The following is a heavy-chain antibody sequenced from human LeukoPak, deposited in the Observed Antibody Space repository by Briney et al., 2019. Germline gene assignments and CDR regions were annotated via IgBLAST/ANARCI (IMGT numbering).Heavy chain of an antibody. CDR1: GFTFNSYN. CDR3: ARAYSSSTGRDAFDS. J-gene: IGHJ3*02. Sequence: GGSLRLSCAASGFTFNSYNMNWVRQAPGKGLEWVSYISSSSSTIYYADSVKGRFTISRDSAKTSLFLQMNRLRDEDTAVYYCARAYSSSTGRDAFDSWGLGTLATVSS. V-gene: IGHV3-48*02. CDR2: ISSSSSTI. D-gene: IGHD6-6*01.